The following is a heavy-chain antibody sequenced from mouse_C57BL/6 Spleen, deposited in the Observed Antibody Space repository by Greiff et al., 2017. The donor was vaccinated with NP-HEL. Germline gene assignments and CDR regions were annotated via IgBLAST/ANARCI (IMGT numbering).Heavy chain of an antibody. V-gene: IGHV1-26*01. CDR3: ARRQTSWFAY. CDR2: INPNNGGT. J-gene: IGHJ3*01. CDR1: GYTFTDYY. Sequence: EVQLQQSGPELVKPGASVKISCKASGYTFTDYYMNWVKQSHGKSLEWIGDINPNNGGTSYNQKFKGKATLTVDKSSSTAYMELRSLTSEDSAVYYGARRQTSWFAYWGQGTLVTVSA.